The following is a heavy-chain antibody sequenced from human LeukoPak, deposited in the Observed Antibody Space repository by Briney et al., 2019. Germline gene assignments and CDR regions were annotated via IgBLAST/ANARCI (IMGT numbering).Heavy chain of an antibody. CDR3: ARQGHNFFDY. Sequence: GESLRISCKGSGYSFTSYWISWVRQMPGKGLEWMGRIDPSDSYTNSSPSFQGHVTISADKSISTAYLQWSTLKASDTAMYYCARQGHNFFDYWGQGTLVTVSS. V-gene: IGHV5-10-1*01. CDR1: GYSFTSYW. J-gene: IGHJ4*02. CDR2: IDPSDSYT.